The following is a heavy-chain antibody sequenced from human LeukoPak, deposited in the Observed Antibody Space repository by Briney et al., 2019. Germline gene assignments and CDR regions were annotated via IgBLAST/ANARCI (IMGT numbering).Heavy chain of an antibody. V-gene: IGHV3-7*03. D-gene: IGHD3-3*02. CDR3: AKSGSSIFWS. Sequence: GESLRLSCAASGFTFTNHWMSWLRQAPGKGLEWVANIKEDGSEKYYVDSVKGRFTVSRDNVKNSLFLQMNSLRVDDTAVYYCAKSGSSIFWSWGQGTLVTVSS. CDR2: IKEDGSEK. J-gene: IGHJ5*02. CDR1: GFTFTNHW.